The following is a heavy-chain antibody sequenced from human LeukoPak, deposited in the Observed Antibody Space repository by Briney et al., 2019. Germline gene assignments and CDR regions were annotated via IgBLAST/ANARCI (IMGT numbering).Heavy chain of an antibody. CDR2: IYYSGST. D-gene: IGHD3-10*01. Sequence: SETLSLTCTVSGGSISTSSYYWGWIRQPPGKGLEWIGNIYYSGSTYYNPSLKSRVTISVDTSKNQFSLKLSSVTAADTAVYYCARANTRGSGSSFEYWGQGTLVTVSS. J-gene: IGHJ4*02. CDR1: GGSISTSSYY. CDR3: ARANTRGSGSSFEY. V-gene: IGHV4-39*01.